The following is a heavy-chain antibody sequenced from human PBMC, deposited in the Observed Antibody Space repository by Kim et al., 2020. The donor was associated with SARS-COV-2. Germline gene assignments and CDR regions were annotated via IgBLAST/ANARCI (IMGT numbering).Heavy chain of an antibody. J-gene: IGHJ4*02. Sequence: SETLSLTCAVYGGSFSGYYWSWIRQPPGKGLEWIGEINHSGSTNYNPSLKSRVTISVDTSKNQFSLKLSSVTAADTAVYYCARGRGIAARRYFDYWGQGT. V-gene: IGHV4-34*01. CDR2: INHSGST. CDR3: ARGRGIAARRYFDY. D-gene: IGHD6-6*01. CDR1: GGSFSGYY.